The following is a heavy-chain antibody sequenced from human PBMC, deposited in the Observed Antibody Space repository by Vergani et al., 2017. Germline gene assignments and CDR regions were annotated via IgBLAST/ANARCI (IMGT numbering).Heavy chain of an antibody. J-gene: IGHJ3*02. CDR2: IYYSGST. V-gene: IGHV4-59*01. CDR3: ARNPYCGGDCYSDAFDI. CDR1: GGSISSYY. Sequence: QVQLQESGPGLVRTSETLSLTCTVSGGSISSYYWSWIRQPPGKGLEWIGYIYYSGSTNYNPALKSRVTISVDTSKNQFSLTLSSVTAADTAVYYCARNPYCGGDCYSDAFDIWGQGTLVTVSS. D-gene: IGHD2-21*02.